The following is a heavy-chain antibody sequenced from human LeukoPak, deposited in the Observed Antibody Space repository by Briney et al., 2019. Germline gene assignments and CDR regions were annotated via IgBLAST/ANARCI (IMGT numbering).Heavy chain of an antibody. Sequence: VGSLRLSCAASGFTFGRNAMSWVRQAPGKSLEWVSSISGGGGSESYADSVKGRFTISRDNTKNTMNLQMNSLRDDDTAVYYCAKILQSYYYGGFEYWGQGALVTVSS. CDR2: ISGGGGSE. J-gene: IGHJ4*02. CDR1: GFTFGRNA. CDR3: AKILQSYYYGGFEY. D-gene: IGHD3-10*01. V-gene: IGHV3-23*01.